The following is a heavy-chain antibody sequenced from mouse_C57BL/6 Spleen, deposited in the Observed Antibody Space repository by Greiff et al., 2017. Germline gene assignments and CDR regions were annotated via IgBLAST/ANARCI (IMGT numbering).Heavy chain of an antibody. CDR1: GFNIKDYY. Sequence: DVKLVESGAELVKPGASVKLSCTASGFNIKDYYMHWVKQRTEQGLEWIGRIDPEDGETKYAPKFQGKATITADTSSNTAYLQLSSLTSEDTAVYYCAFYYYGSSYYFDYWGQGTTLTVSS. CDR2: IDPEDGET. V-gene: IGHV14-2*01. D-gene: IGHD1-1*01. CDR3: AFYYYGSSYYFDY. J-gene: IGHJ2*01.